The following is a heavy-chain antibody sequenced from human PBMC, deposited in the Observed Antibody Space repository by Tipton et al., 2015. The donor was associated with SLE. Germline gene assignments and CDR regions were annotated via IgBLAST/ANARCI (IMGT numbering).Heavy chain of an antibody. CDR3: ARRSLHFDL. D-gene: IGHD5/OR15-5a*01. CDR2: IYPDNSET. V-gene: IGHV5-51*06. J-gene: IGHJ2*01. CDR1: GYEFYGYW. Sequence: VQLVQSGAEVKKAGESLKISCKGSGYEFYGYWIVWVRQMPGKGLEWMGIIYPDNSETKYSPSFQGQVTISADKSTSTIYLQWSSLKASDTAIYYCARRSLHFDLWGRGTLVTVSS.